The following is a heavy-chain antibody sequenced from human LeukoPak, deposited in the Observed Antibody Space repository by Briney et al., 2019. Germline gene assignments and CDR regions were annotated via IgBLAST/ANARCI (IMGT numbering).Heavy chain of an antibody. V-gene: IGHV3-74*01. J-gene: IGHJ4*02. Sequence: GGSLRLSCAASEFTLSSYFMHWVRQAPGKGLVWVSRINLDGSNTIYAASVEGRFTISRDNAKNTLYLQMNSLRVEDTAVYYCARAVRWDGDLDYWGQGTLVTVSS. CDR1: EFTLSSYF. CDR2: INLDGSNT. D-gene: IGHD4-17*01. CDR3: ARAVRWDGDLDY.